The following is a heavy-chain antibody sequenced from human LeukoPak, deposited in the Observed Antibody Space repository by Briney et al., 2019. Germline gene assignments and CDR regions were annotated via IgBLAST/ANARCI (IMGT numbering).Heavy chain of an antibody. CDR3: AREFCCYSSDAFDI. J-gene: IGHJ3*02. V-gene: IGHV3-21*01. D-gene: IGHD2-15*01. CDR1: GFTFSTFG. Sequence: PGGSLRLSCAASGFTFSTFGMIWVRQAPGKGLEWVSSISSGSYIYYADAVKARFTISRDNARNSLYLQMNSLRAEDTAVYYCAREFCCYSSDAFDIWGQGTMVTVSS. CDR2: ISSGSYI.